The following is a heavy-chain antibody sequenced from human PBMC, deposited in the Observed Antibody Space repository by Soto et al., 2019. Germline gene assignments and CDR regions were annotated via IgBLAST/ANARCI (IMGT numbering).Heavy chain of an antibody. CDR3: ARGTIFGVAYYFDY. J-gene: IGHJ4*02. Sequence: PGGSLRLSCAASGFTFSDHYMDWVRQAPGKGLEWVGRTRNKANSYTTEYAASVKGRFTISRDDSKNSLYLQMNSLKTEDTAVYYCARGTIFGVAYYFDYWGQGTLVTVSS. V-gene: IGHV3-72*01. CDR1: GFTFSDHY. CDR2: TRNKANSYTT. D-gene: IGHD3-3*01.